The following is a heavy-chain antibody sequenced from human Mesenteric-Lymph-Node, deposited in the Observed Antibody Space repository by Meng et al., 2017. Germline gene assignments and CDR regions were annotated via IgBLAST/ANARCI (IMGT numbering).Heavy chain of an antibody. CDR1: GFTFSNYA. V-gene: IGHV3-23*01. CDR2: ISGSSDRS. D-gene: IGHD6-13*01. J-gene: IGHJ4*02. CDR3: AREIAAAGAYFDY. Sequence: GESLKISCAASGFTFSNYAMSWVRQAPGKGLEWVSTISGSSDRSYYTGSVKGRFTISRDNSKNTLYLQMNSLKTEDTAVYYCAREIAAAGAYFDYWGQGTLVTVSS.